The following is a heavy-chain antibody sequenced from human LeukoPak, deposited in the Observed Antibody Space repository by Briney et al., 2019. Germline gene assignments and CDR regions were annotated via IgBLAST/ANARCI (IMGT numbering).Heavy chain of an antibody. CDR3: ARDFFAFGGVIALLDS. CDR1: GFIFSSHG. V-gene: IGHV3-23*01. Sequence: GGSLRLSCAASGFIFSSHGMNWVRQAPGKGLEWVSGISPSGDATFYADSVKGRFTISRDNAKNSLYLQMNSLRAEDTAVYYCARDFFAFGGVIALLDSWGQGTLVTVSS. CDR2: ISPSGDAT. D-gene: IGHD3-16*02. J-gene: IGHJ4*02.